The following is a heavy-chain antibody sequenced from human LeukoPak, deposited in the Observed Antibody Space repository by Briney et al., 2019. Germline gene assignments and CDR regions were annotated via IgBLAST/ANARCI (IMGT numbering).Heavy chain of an antibody. CDR3: ARDITMVRGVLDAFDI. V-gene: IGHV4-4*07. Sequence: SETLSLTCTVSGGSISRYYWSWIRQPAGKGLEWIGCIYTSGSTNYNPSLKSRVTMSVDTSKNQFSLKLSSVTAADTAVYYCARDITMVRGVLDAFDIWGQGTMVTVSS. CDR1: GGSISRYY. J-gene: IGHJ3*02. CDR2: IYTSGST. D-gene: IGHD3-10*01.